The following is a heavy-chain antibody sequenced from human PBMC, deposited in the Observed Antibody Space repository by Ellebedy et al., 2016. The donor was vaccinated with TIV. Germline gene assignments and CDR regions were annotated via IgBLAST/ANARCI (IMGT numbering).Heavy chain of an antibody. CDR2: IKPDGSEK. D-gene: IGHD1-14*01. CDR3: ATAVPDDDAFDM. Sequence: PGGSLRLSCAASGFTFSRYWMNWVRQAPGKGLERVANIKPDGSEKYYVDSVKGRFTISRDNAKNSLYLQMNSLRVEDTAVYYCATAVPDDDAFDMWGQGTMVTVSS. J-gene: IGHJ3*02. CDR1: GFTFSRYW. V-gene: IGHV3-7*01.